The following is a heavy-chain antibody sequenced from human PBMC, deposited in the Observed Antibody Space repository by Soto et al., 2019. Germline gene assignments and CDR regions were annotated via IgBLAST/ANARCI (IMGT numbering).Heavy chain of an antibody. Sequence: GGSLRLSCAGSGFTFSSYWMHWVRQAPGKGLVWVSRINSDGSITNYADSVKGRFTISRDNAKSTLYLQMNSLTAEDTAVYYCAPYGSTHIFDYWGQGTLVTVSS. J-gene: IGHJ4*02. CDR2: INSDGSIT. CDR3: APYGSTHIFDY. D-gene: IGHD2-2*01. CDR1: GFTFSSYW. V-gene: IGHV3-74*01.